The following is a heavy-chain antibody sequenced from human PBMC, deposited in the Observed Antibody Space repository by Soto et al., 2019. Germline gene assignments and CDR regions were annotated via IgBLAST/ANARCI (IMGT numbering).Heavy chain of an antibody. D-gene: IGHD2-8*01. Sequence: ASVKVSCTASGYTFTSYDINWVRQATGQGLEWMGWMNPNSGNTGYAQKFQGRVTMTRNTSISTAYMELSSLRSEDTAVYYCARGYCTNGVCYYFDYWGQGTLVTVSS. CDR2: MNPNSGNT. J-gene: IGHJ4*02. V-gene: IGHV1-8*01. CDR1: GYTFTSYD. CDR3: ARGYCTNGVCYYFDY.